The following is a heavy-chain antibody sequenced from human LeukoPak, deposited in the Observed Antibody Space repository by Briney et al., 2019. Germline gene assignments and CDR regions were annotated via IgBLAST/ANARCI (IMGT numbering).Heavy chain of an antibody. D-gene: IGHD1-14*01. CDR2: IYCDGNT. V-gene: IGHV3-53*01. J-gene: IGHJ4*02. CDR1: GFTVITND. CDR3: ARGVEPLAANTLAY. Sequence: GGSLRLSCAASGFTVITNDMTWVRQAPGKGLEWVSVIYCDGNTKYADYVLGRCTISSDKSKNTLYLEMNNLSPDDTAVYYCARGVEPLAANTLAYWGQGTLVTVSS.